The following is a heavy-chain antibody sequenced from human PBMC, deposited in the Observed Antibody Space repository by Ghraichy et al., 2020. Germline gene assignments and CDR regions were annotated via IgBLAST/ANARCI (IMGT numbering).Heavy chain of an antibody. J-gene: IGHJ4*02. CDR3: ARLRGYSYGYFDY. V-gene: IGHV3-48*01. CDR1: GFTFSSYS. D-gene: IGHD5-18*01. Sequence: GGSLRLSCAASGFTFSSYSMNWVRQAPGKGLEWVSYISSSSSTIYYADSVKGRFTISRDNAKNSLYLQMNSLRAEDTAVYYCARLRGYSYGYFDYWGQGTLVTVSS. CDR2: ISSSSSTI.